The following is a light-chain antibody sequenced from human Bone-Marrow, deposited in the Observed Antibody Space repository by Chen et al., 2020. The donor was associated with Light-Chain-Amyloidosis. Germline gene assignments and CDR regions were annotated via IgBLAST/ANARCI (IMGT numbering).Light chain of an antibody. CDR2: DDN. V-gene: IGLV3-21*02. J-gene: IGLJ3*02. CDR1: NIGSKS. CDR3: QVWESGGNHFWV. Sequence: SYVLTQPPSVSVAPGQTARIACTGDNIGSKSVHWYQQKPGQAPFLVLYDDNARPSGIPERFCGSNAGHTATLTISRVEVGDEASYYCQVWESGGNHFWVFGGGTKLTV.